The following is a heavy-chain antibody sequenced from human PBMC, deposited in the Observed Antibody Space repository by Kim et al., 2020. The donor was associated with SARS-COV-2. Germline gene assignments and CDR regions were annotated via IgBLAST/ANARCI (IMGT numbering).Heavy chain of an antibody. CDR2: IKSKTDGGTT. V-gene: IGHV3-15*01. D-gene: IGHD4-17*01. CDR1: GFTFSNAW. J-gene: IGHJ6*02. Sequence: GGSLRLSCAASGFTFSNAWMSWVRQAPGKGLEWVGRIKSKTDGGTTDYAAPVKGRFTISRDDSKNTLYLQMNSLKTEDTAVYYCTTVRRDDYGDYVTGNYYYGMDVWGQGATVTVYS. CDR3: TTVRRDDYGDYVTGNYYYGMDV.